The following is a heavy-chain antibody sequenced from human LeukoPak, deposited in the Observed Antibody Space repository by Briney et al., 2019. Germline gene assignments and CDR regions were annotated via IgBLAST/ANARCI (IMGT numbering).Heavy chain of an antibody. D-gene: IGHD6-13*01. Sequence: GGSLRLSCAASGFTFSTYWMSWVRQAPGKGLEWVANIKQDGSEKYYVDSMKGRFTISRDNAKNSLYLQMNSLRAEDTAMYYCARDSAGNDYWGQGTLVTVSS. CDR1: GFTFSTYW. V-gene: IGHV3-7*01. CDR3: ARDSAGNDY. J-gene: IGHJ4*02. CDR2: IKQDGSEK.